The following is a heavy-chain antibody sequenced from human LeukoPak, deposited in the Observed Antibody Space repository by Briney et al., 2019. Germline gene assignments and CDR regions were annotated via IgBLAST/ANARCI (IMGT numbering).Heavy chain of an antibody. D-gene: IGHD6-13*01. J-gene: IGHJ4*02. CDR3: ARGSYSSSWFEKYYFDS. V-gene: IGHV3-21*03. CDR1: GFSFDAYT. Sequence: GGSLRPSCAASGFSFDAYTMNWIRQAPGRGLEWVSSISGSGLYIFYADSMKGRFTVSRDNAKNSLYLQMHSLKAEDTSVYFCARGSYSSSWFEKYYFDSWGQGTLVTVSA. CDR2: ISGSGLYI.